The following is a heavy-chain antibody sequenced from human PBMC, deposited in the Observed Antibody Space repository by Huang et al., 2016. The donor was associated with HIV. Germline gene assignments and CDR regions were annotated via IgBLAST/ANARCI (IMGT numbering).Heavy chain of an antibody. Sequence: QVQLVQSGAEVKKPGASVKVSCKASGYTFSDYHMHWVRQAPGQGLEWMGWINPNNGVTNYAQKFQGRVTRTRDTSISTAYMELSRLRSDDTGVYYCAKYDFWSGSPSNWFDPWGQGTLVTVSS. V-gene: IGHV1-2*02. CDR3: AKYDFWSGSPSNWFDP. J-gene: IGHJ5*02. CDR1: GYTFSDYH. CDR2: INPNNGVT. D-gene: IGHD3-3*01.